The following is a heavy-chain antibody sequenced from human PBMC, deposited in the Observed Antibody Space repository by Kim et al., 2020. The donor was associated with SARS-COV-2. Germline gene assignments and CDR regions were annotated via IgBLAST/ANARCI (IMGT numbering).Heavy chain of an antibody. D-gene: IGHD3-22*01. J-gene: IGHJ4*02. CDR3: ARDLGRWDYYDGSGFPPSY. V-gene: IGHV1-2*02. Sequence: ASVKVSCKASGYTFTGYYMHWVRQAPGQGLEWMGWINPNSGGTNYAQKFQGRVTMTRDTSISTAYMELSRLRSDDTAVYYCARDLGRWDYYDGSGFPPSYWGQGTLVTVSS. CDR2: INPNSGGT. CDR1: GYTFTGYY.